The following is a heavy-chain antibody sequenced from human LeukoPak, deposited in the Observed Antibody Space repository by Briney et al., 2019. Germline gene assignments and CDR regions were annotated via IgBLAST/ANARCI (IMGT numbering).Heavy chain of an antibody. CDR3: ARDRIVVVTAAFDY. J-gene: IGHJ4*02. V-gene: IGHV4-59*12. CDR2: IYYSGST. CDR1: GGSMSTYY. Sequence: SETLSLTCTVSGGSMSTYYWSWIRQTPGKGLEWIGYIYYSGSTNYNPSLKSRVTISVDKSKNQFSLKLSSVTAADTAVYYCARDRIVVVTAAFDYWGQGTLVTVSS. D-gene: IGHD2-21*02.